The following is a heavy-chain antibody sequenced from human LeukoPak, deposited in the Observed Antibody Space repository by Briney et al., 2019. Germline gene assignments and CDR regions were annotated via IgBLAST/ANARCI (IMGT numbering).Heavy chain of an antibody. CDR1: GGSISSSSYY. V-gene: IGHV4-39*07. J-gene: IGHJ6*03. D-gene: IGHD3-16*02. CDR3: ARVMGASWFFYLDV. Sequence: SETLSLTCTVSGGSISSSSYYWGWVRQSPGMRLEWIGQIFHRGIPNYNPSLKSRVTMSIDKSNNQVSLKMNSVTAADTAVYYCARVMGASWFFYLDVWGKGTTVTVSS. CDR2: IFHRGIP.